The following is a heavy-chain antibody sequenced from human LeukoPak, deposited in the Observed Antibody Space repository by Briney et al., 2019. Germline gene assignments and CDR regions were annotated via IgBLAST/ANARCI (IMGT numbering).Heavy chain of an antibody. D-gene: IGHD1-26*01. V-gene: IGHV4-59*01. Sequence: SETLSLTCTVSGGSISSYYWSWIRQPAGKGLEWIAYIYYSGNTNYNPSLKSRVTISVDTSKNQFSLKLSSVTAADTAVYYCARDVGATPGYFDYWGQGTLVTVSS. CDR3: ARDVGATPGYFDY. CDR2: IYYSGNT. CDR1: GGSISSYY. J-gene: IGHJ4*02.